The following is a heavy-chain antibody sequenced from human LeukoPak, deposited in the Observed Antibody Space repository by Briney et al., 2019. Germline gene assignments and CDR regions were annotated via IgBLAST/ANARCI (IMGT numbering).Heavy chain of an antibody. CDR1: GFTFSSYA. V-gene: IGHV3-30*14. J-gene: IGHJ4*02. CDR2: ISYDGSNK. D-gene: IGHD2-2*01. Sequence: GGSLGLSCAASGFTFSSYAIHWVRQAPGKGLEWVAVISYDGSNKYYADSVRGRFTISRDNSKNTLYLQMNSLRPEDTAVYYCARGPVYQPTRTVDYWGQGTLVTVSS. CDR3: ARGPVYQPTRTVDY.